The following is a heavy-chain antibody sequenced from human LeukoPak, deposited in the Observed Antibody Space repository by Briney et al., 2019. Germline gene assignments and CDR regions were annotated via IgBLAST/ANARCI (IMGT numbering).Heavy chain of an antibody. D-gene: IGHD3-22*01. Sequence: KPSETLSLTCAVYGGSFSGYYWSWIRQPPGKGLEWIGEINHSGSTNYNPSLKSRVTISVDTSKNQFSLKLSSVTAADTAVYYCARSAGYYDSSAYGDYWGQGTLVTVSS. J-gene: IGHJ4*02. CDR1: GGSFSGYY. CDR2: INHSGST. V-gene: IGHV4-34*01. CDR3: ARSAGYYDSSAYGDY.